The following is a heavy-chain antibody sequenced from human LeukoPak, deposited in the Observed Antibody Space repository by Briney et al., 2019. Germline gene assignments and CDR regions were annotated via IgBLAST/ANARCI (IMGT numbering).Heavy chain of an antibody. CDR1: GFTFDDHG. CDR3: AKGKEGLRYYFDF. J-gene: IGHJ4*02. CDR2: ISWNRGVI. V-gene: IGHV3-9*01. Sequence: QTGRSLRLSCAASGFTFDDHGMHWVRQAPGKGLEWISGISWNRGVIDYADSVKGRFTISRDNAKNSLYLEMNSLRTEDTAFYYCAKGKEGLRYYFDFWGQGILVTVSS.